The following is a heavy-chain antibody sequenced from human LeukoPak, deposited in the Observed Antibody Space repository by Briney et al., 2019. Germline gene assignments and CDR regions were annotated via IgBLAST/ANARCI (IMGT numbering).Heavy chain of an antibody. CDR2: IYHSGST. D-gene: IGHD1-1*01. J-gene: IGHJ4*02. V-gene: IGHV4-38-2*02. Sequence: SETLSLTCTVSGYSISSGYYWGWIRQPPGKGLEWIGSIYHSGSTYYNPSLKSRVTISVDTSKNQFSLKLSSVTAADTAVYYCARNLADTNNWCYFDLWGQGALVTVSS. CDR3: ARNLADTNNWCYFDL. CDR1: GYSISSGYY.